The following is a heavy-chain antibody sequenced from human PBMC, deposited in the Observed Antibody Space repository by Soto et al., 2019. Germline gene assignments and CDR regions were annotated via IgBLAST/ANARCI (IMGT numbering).Heavy chain of an antibody. J-gene: IGHJ5*02. V-gene: IGHV4-59*11. Sequence: PSETLSLTCTVSGGSISGLYWSWIRQPPGKGLQYIGYISYSGSTNYNPSLKSRVTISVDTSNNQFSLRLSSVTAADTAVYYCARDVGLQHDTGYYDFWSGKNNWFDPWGQGTLVTVSS. CDR3: ARDVGLQHDTGYYDFWSGKNNWFDP. CDR2: ISYSGST. D-gene: IGHD3-3*01. CDR1: GGSISGLY.